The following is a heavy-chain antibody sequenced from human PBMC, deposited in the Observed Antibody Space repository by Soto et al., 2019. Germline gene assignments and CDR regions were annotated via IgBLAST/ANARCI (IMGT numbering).Heavy chain of an antibody. D-gene: IGHD6-19*01. CDR1: GFTFSSYS. J-gene: IGHJ4*02. V-gene: IGHV3-21*01. CDR2: ISSSSSYI. Sequence: GGSLRLSCAASGFTFSSYSMNWVRPAPGKGLEWVSSISSSSSYIYYADSVKGRFTISRDNAKNSLYLQMNSLRAEDTAVYYCARDLAFGSKYSSGWYSWGQGTLVTVSS. CDR3: ARDLAFGSKYSSGWYS.